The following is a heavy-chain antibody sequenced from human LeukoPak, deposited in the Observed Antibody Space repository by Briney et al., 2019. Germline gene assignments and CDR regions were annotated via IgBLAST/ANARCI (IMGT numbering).Heavy chain of an antibody. Sequence: ASVKVSCKASGYTFTGYYMHWVRQAPGQGLEWMGWINPDSGGTNYAQKFQGRVTMTRGTSISTAYMELSRLRSDDTAVYYCARDRTIVVVTPDAFDIWGQGTMVTVSS. CDR3: ARDRTIVVVTPDAFDI. CDR1: GYTFTGYY. V-gene: IGHV1-2*02. CDR2: INPDSGGT. J-gene: IGHJ3*02. D-gene: IGHD3-22*01.